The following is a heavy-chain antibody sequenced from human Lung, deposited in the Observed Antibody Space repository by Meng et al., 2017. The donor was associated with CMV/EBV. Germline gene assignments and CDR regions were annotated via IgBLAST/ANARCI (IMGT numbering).Heavy chain of an antibody. CDR3: AREGLRYHYNWFDP. D-gene: IGHD3-9*01. V-gene: IGHV6-1*01. Sequence: SXTXSLXCAISGDSVSSNSAAWNWIRQSPSRGLEWLGRTYYRSKWYNDYAVSVKSRITINPDTSKNQFTLQLNSVTPEDTAVYYGAREGLRYHYNWFDPWGQGXLVTVSS. CDR2: TYYRSKWYN. CDR1: GDSVSSNSAA. J-gene: IGHJ5*02.